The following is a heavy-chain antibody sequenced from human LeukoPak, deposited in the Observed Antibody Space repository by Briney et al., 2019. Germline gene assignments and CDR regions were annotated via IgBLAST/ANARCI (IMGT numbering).Heavy chain of an antibody. J-gene: IGHJ4*02. Sequence: SETLSLTCTVSGYSISSGYYWSWIRQTPGKGLEWIGFIYYSGTTNYNPSLKSRVTISVDTSKNQFSLKLSSVTAADTAVYYCARGSGWLQLKNSFDYWGQGTLVAVSS. CDR3: ARGSGWLQLKNSFDY. V-gene: IGHV4-61*01. CDR1: GYSISSGYY. CDR2: IYYSGTT. D-gene: IGHD5-24*01.